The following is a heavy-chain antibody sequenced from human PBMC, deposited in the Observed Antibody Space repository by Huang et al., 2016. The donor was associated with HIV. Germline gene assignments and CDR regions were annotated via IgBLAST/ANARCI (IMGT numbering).Heavy chain of an antibody. Sequence: EVQLVESGGGLVQPGGSLRLSCAASGFTFSSYWMHLVRQVPGKGLGWVSHIKSDGSSTSYADSGKGRFTISRDNAKNTLYLQMNSWRAEDTAVYYCARGSRQGKYYYGSGTAYWGQGTLVTVSS. CDR2: IKSDGSST. CDR1: GFTFSSYW. CDR3: ARGSRQGKYYYGSGTAY. D-gene: IGHD3-10*01. J-gene: IGHJ4*02. V-gene: IGHV3-74*01.